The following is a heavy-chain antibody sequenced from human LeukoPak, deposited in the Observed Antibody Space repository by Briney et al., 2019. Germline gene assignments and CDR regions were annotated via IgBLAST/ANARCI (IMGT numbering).Heavy chain of an antibody. CDR1: GFTFSSYA. V-gene: IGHV3-30*18. Sequence: GGSLRLSCAASGFTFSSYAMHWVRQAPGKGLEWVSVISYDGSNKDYADSVKGRFTISRDNSRNTLSLQMNSLRPEDTAVYYCAKDLLYYGPGTYYNAAEYFQFWGQGTQVTVSS. CDR3: AKDLLYYGPGTYYNAAEYFQF. D-gene: IGHD3-10*01. J-gene: IGHJ1*01. CDR2: ISYDGSNK.